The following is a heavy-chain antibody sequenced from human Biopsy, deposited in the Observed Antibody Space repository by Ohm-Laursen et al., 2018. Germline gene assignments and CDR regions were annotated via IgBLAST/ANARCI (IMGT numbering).Heavy chain of an antibody. V-gene: IGHV3-23*01. Sequence: SPRLSCAASGFTFSSYAMIWVRQAPGKGLEWVSVINTSGGSTHYAVSVKGRFTISRDNSKNTLYLRMNSLRAEDTAVHYCAKPADSYGSEFYFDYWGQGTLVTVSS. J-gene: IGHJ4*02. CDR2: INTSGGST. CDR3: AKPADSYGSEFYFDY. D-gene: IGHD4-17*01. CDR1: GFTFSSYA.